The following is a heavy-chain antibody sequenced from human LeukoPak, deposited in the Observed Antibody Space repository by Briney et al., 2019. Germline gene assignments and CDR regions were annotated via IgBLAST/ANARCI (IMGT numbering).Heavy chain of an antibody. CDR2: IIPILGTA. V-gene: IGHV1-69*10. Sequence: SVKVSCKASGGTFNSYGIIWVRQAPGQGLEWMGGIIPILGTANYAQKFQGRVTITADKSTSTAYMELSSLRSEDTAVYYCARPPAYYDSSGYYLDYWGQGTLVTVSS. CDR3: ARPPAYYDSSGYYLDY. CDR1: GGTFNSYG. D-gene: IGHD3-22*01. J-gene: IGHJ4*02.